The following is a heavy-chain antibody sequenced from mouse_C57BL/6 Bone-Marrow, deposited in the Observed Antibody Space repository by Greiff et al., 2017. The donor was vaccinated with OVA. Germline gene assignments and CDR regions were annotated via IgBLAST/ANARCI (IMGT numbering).Heavy chain of an antibody. J-gene: IGHJ2*01. CDR3: ARYEGAGLDY. Sequence: DVHLVESGGGLVQPGGSLSLSCAASGFTFTDYYMSWVRQPPGKALEWLGFIRNKANGYTTEYSASVKGRFTISRDNSQSILYLQMNALRAEDSATYYCARYEGAGLDYWGQGTTLTVSS. V-gene: IGHV7-3*01. CDR1: GFTFTDYY. CDR2: IRNKANGYTT.